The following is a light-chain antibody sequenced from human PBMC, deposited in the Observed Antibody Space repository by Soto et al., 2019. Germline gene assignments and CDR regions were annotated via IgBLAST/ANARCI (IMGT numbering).Light chain of an antibody. J-gene: IGLJ3*02. CDR3: QTWGTGIQV. Sequence: VLTQSPSASASLGASVKLTCTLSSGHSSYAIAWHQQQPEKGPRYLMKLNSDGSYSKGDGIPDRFSGSSSGAERYLTISSLQSEDEADYYCQTWGTGIQVFGGGTKLTVL. V-gene: IGLV4-69*01. CDR2: LNSDGSY. CDR1: SGHSSYA.